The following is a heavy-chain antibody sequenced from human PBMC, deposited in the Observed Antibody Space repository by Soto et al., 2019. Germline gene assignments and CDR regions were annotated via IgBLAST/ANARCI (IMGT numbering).Heavy chain of an antibody. D-gene: IGHD2-15*01. J-gene: IGHJ4*02. Sequence: QITLKESGPTLVKPTQTLTLTCTFSGFSLSTSGVGVGWIRQPPGKALEWLALIYLDDDKRYSPSLKSRLTITNDTSKNQVVLTMTNMDPVDTATYYCAHRPSYCSGGSCYSGFDYWGQGTLVTVSS. CDR3: AHRPSYCSGGSCYSGFDY. V-gene: IGHV2-5*02. CDR2: IYLDDDK. CDR1: GFSLSTSGVG.